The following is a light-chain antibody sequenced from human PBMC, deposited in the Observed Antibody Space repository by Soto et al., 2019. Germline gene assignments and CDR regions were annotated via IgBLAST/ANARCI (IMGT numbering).Light chain of an antibody. J-gene: IGLJ1*01. V-gene: IGLV2-11*01. Sequence: QSALTQPRSVSGSPGQSVTISFTGTSSDVGGYNYVSWYQQHPGKAPKLMIYDVNKRPSGVPDRFSGSKSGNTASLTISGLQAEDEADYYCCSYAGSYTLVFGTGTKV. CDR2: DVN. CDR3: CSYAGSYTLV. CDR1: SSDVGGYNY.